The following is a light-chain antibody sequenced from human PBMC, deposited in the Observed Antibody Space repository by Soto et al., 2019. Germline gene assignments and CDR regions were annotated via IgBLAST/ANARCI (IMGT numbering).Light chain of an antibody. CDR1: QAIGSY. CDR3: QQVNGYPLVS. J-gene: IGKJ4*01. Sequence: IPLTQSPSSLSASVGARVTITCRASQAIGSYLAWYQQKPGKAPNLLIYGASTLQPGVPSRFSGSGSGTEFSLTISSLQPEDFATYYCQQVNGYPLVSFGGGTKVEV. V-gene: IGKV1-9*01. CDR2: GAS.